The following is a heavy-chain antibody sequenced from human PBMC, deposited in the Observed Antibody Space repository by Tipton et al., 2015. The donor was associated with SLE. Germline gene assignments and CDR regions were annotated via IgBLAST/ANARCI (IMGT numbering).Heavy chain of an antibody. V-gene: IGHV1-18*04. D-gene: IGHD6-13*01. Sequence: SCAASGFTVSSNYMSWVRQAPGQGLEWMGWINAYNGNTNYAQKLQGRVTMTTDTSTSTAYMELRSLRSDDTAVYYCARDSDAGQQLNYYYYGMDVWGQGTTVTVSS. CDR2: INAYNGNT. CDR3: ARDSDAGQQLNYYYYGMDV. J-gene: IGHJ6*02. CDR1: GFTVSSNY.